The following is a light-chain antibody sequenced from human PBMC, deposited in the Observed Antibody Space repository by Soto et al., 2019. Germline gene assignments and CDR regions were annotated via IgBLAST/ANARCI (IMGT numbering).Light chain of an antibody. J-gene: IGLJ1*01. Sequence: QSALTQPASVSGSPGQSITISCTGTSSDVGGYDYVSWYQQHPGKAPKLLIYEVSDRPSGVSTRFSGSKSGSTASLTISGLQTEDEADYYCTSYTTIGTLDLFGTGTKVT. CDR1: SSDVGGYDY. CDR2: EVS. V-gene: IGLV2-14*01. CDR3: TSYTTIGTLDL.